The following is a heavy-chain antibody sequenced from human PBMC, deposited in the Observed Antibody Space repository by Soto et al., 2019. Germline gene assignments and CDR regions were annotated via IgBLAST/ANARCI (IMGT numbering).Heavy chain of an antibody. V-gene: IGHV4-31*03. Sequence: QVQLQESGPGLVKPSQTLSLTCTVSGGSISSGGYYWSWIRQHPGKGLEWIGYIYYSGSTYYNPSLTSRVTISVDTSKNQFSLKLSSVTAADTAVYYCARGIGKYYDFWSGYSHCDYWGQGTLVTVSS. J-gene: IGHJ4*02. D-gene: IGHD3-3*01. CDR2: IYYSGST. CDR3: ARGIGKYYDFWSGYSHCDY. CDR1: GGSISSGGYY.